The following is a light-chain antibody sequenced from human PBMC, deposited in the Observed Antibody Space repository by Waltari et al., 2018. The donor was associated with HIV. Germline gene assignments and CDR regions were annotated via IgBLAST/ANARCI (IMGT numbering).Light chain of an antibody. J-gene: IGKJ4*02. CDR1: QSITGW. Sequence: DIQMTQSPSTLSAFVGDRVTITCRASQSITGWLVWYQQKPGKAPNLLIYKASDLESGVPSRLSGSGSETEFTLTISSLQPDDSATYYCQQYNDYALTFGGGTKVEIK. V-gene: IGKV1-5*03. CDR3: QQYNDYALT. CDR2: KAS.